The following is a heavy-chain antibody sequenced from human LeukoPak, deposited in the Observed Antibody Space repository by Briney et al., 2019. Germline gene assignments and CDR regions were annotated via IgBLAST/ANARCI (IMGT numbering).Heavy chain of an antibody. D-gene: IGHD3-16*02. Sequence: SETLSLTCTVSGGSISSGDYYWSWIRQPPGKGLEWIGYIYYSGSTYYNPSLKSRVTISVDTSKNQFSLKLSSVTAADTAVYYCTRDRIGRYDYVWGSYRTYYFDYWGQGTLVTVSS. CDR1: GGSISSGDYY. J-gene: IGHJ4*02. V-gene: IGHV4-30-4*01. CDR2: IYYSGST. CDR3: TRDRIGRYDYVWGSYRTYYFDY.